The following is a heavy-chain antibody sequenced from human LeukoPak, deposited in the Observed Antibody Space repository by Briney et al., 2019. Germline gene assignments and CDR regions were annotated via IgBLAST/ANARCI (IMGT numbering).Heavy chain of an antibody. V-gene: IGHV3-48*01. CDR3: ARDQASSFDY. J-gene: IGHJ4*02. Sequence: GGSLRLSCAASGFTFSAYSMNWVRQAPEKGLEWVSYIGSSSSPIYYADSVKGRFTISRDNAKNSLYLQMDSLRAEDTAVYYCARDQASSFDYWGQGTLVTVSS. CDR2: IGSSSSPI. CDR1: GFTFSAYS.